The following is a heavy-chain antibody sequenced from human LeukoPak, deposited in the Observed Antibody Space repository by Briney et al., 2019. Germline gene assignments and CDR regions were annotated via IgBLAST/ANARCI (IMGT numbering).Heavy chain of an antibody. CDR2: ISAYNGNT. V-gene: IGHV1-18*01. J-gene: IGHJ5*02. CDR3: ARDRATDREQNWFDP. CDR1: GYTFPNYG. Sequence: ASVNVSCKASGYTFPNYGISWVRQAPGQGLEWMGWISAYNGNTNYAQKLQGRVTMTTDTSTNTADMELRSPRSDDTAVYYCARDRATDREQNWFDPWGQGTLVTVSS. D-gene: IGHD5-24*01.